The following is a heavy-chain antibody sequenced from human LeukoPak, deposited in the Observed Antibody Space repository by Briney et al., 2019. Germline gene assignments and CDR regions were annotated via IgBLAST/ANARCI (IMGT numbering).Heavy chain of an antibody. Sequence: GRSLRLSCAASGFTFSSHGMHWVRQAPGKGLEWVAVISYDGSNKYYADSVKGRFTISRDNSKNTLYLQMNSLRAEDTAVYYCAKDLDGSGSYLDYWGQGTLVTVSS. CDR1: GFTFSSHG. CDR3: AKDLDGSGSYLDY. V-gene: IGHV3-30*18. D-gene: IGHD3-10*01. CDR2: ISYDGSNK. J-gene: IGHJ4*02.